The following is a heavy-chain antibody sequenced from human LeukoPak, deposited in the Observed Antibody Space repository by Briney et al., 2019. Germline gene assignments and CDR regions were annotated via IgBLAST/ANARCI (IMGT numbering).Heavy chain of an antibody. CDR3: ARTQRSADGTVFSDL. J-gene: IGHJ1*01. Sequence: GASVKVSCKASGGSFRTYATTWVRQAPGQGLEWMGGIIPIFGSPNYAQKFQGRVTIIADKSTNTSYMELRSLRSDDTAVYYCARTQRSADGTVFSDLWGQGTLVTVSP. CDR1: GGSFRTYA. D-gene: IGHD6-13*01. CDR2: IIPIFGSP. V-gene: IGHV1-69*06.